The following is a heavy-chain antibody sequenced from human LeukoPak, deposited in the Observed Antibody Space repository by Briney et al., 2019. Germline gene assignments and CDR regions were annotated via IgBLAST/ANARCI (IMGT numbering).Heavy chain of an antibody. V-gene: IGHV3-15*01. D-gene: IGHD3-22*01. Sequence: GGSLRLSYAASGFTFTNAWMSWVRQAPGKGLEWVGRIKSKTDGGTTDYAAPVKGRFTISRDDSKNTLYLQMNSLKTEDTAVYYCTTGHYDSSAYYNVGVFYWGQGTLVTVSS. CDR3: TTGHYDSSAYYNVGVFY. J-gene: IGHJ4*02. CDR1: GFTFTNAW. CDR2: IKSKTDGGTT.